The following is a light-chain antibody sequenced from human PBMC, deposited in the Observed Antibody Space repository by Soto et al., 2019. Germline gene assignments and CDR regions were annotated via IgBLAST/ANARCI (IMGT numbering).Light chain of an antibody. CDR2: SAS. J-gene: IGKJ4*01. CDR3: QHLSRYPLT. CDR1: QALSNY. Sequence: DIQLTQSPSFLSASVGDRVTITCRASQALSNYLAWYQQKPGKAPDLLIYSASTLQSGVPSRFSGSGSETEFTLTIRALQPEDFATYYCQHLSRYPLTFGGGTKVEVK. V-gene: IGKV1-9*01.